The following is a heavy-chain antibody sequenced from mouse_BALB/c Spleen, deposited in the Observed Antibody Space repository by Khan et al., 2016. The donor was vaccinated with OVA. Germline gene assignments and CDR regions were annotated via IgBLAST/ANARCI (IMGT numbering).Heavy chain of an antibody. V-gene: IGHV3-2*02. CDR1: GSSITSDYA. D-gene: IGHD1-1*01. CDR3: ASGRLLLRYPDYFDY. CDR2: IVYSGSP. J-gene: IGHJ2*01. Sequence: EVQLVESGPGLLKPSQSLSLTCTVTGSSITSDYAWNWIRQFPGNKLEWMAYIVYSGSPTYNPSLRSRISIPRTQSKNQFTLRLTSVPTEATAKYYCASGRLLLRYPDYFDYWGQGTTLTVSA.